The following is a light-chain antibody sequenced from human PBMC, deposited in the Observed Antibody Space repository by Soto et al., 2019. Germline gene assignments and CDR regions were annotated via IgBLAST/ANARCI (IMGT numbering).Light chain of an antibody. V-gene: IGLV3-1*01. Sequence: SYELTQPPSVSVSPGQTASITCSGDKLGDKYACWYQQKPGQSPVLVIYQDSKRPSGIPERFSGSNSGTTATLTISGTQAMDEADYYCQAWDSSTAPYVFGTGTKLTVL. CDR2: QDS. CDR1: KLGDKY. CDR3: QAWDSSTAPYV. J-gene: IGLJ1*01.